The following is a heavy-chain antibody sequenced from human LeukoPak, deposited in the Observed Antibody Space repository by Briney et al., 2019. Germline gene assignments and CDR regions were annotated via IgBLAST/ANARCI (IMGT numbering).Heavy chain of an antibody. CDR1: GFTFSSCA. V-gene: IGHV3-23*01. D-gene: IGHD1-26*01. J-gene: IGHJ2*01. Sequence: GGSLRLSCATSGFTFSSCAMSWARQAPGKGLEWVSGISSSGSGDNTYYADSVKGRFTISRDSSKNTLFLHMNTLRAEDTAIYYCAKDRMVGASYWYFDLWGRGTLVTVSS. CDR2: ISSSGSGDNT. CDR3: AKDRMVGASYWYFDL.